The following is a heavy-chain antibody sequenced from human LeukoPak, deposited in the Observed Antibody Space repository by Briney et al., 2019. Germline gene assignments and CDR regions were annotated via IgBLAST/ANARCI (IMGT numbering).Heavy chain of an antibody. CDR1: GFTFSDYY. D-gene: IGHD6-19*01. CDR3: ARDLGIAVAGTTYYYGMDV. CDR2: ISSSGSTI. V-gene: IGHV3-11*04. J-gene: IGHJ6*02. Sequence: PGGSLRLSCAASGFTFSDYYMSWIRQAPGKGLEWVSYISSSGSTIYYADSVKGRFTISRDNAKNSLYLQMNSLRAEDTAVYYCARDLGIAVAGTTYYYGMDVWGQGTTVTVSS.